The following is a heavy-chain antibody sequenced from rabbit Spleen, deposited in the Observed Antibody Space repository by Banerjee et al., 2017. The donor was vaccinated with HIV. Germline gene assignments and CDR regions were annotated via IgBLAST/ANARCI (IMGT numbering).Heavy chain of an antibody. D-gene: IGHD1-1*01. Sequence: QEQLVESGGDLVKPGGTLTLTCKASGFDFSSYYYMCWVRQAPGKGLEWIACIETTSGSTYYASWVNGRFSISRSTSLNTVTLQMTSLTAADTATYFCARGSDSDTSIGGGDLWGPGTLVTVS. CDR3: ARGSDSDTSIGGGDL. V-gene: IGHV1S43*01. CDR1: GFDFSSYYY. CDR2: IETTSGST. J-gene: IGHJ6*01.